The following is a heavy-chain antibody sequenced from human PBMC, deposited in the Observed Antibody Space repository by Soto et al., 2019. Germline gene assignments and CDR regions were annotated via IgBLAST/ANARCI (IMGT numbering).Heavy chain of an antibody. CDR1: GGSISSGDYY. CDR2: IYYSGST. Sequence: SETLSLTCTVSGGSISSGDYYWSWIRQPPGKGLEWIAYIYYSGSTYYNLSLKSRVTISVDTSKNQFSLKLTSVTAADTAVYYCARDKITGLFDYWGQGTLVTVSS. CDR3: ARDKITGLFDY. J-gene: IGHJ4*02. D-gene: IGHD2-8*02. V-gene: IGHV4-30-4*01.